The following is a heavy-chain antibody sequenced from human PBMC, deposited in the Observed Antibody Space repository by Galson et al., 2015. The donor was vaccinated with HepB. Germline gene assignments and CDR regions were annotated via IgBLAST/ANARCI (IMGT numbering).Heavy chain of an antibody. V-gene: IGHV4-34*01. CDR2: INHSGST. Sequence: ETLSLTCAVYGGSFSGYYWSWIRQPPGKGLEWIGEINHSGSTNYNPSLKSRVTISVDTSKNQFSLKLSSVTAADTAVYYCARGRRVPTIYYYMDVWGKGTTVTVSS. J-gene: IGHJ6*03. CDR1: GGSFSGYY. CDR3: ARGRRVPTIYYYMDV. D-gene: IGHD3-9*01.